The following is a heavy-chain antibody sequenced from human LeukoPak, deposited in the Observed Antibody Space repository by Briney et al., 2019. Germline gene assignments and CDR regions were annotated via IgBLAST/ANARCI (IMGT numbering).Heavy chain of an antibody. J-gene: IGHJ4*02. CDR1: GGSFSGDF. CDR3: ARRRRYFDY. Sequence: SETLSLTCAVYGGSFSGDFWSWIRQSPGKGLEWIGEINHGGSTTYNPSLQSRVTMSVDTSTNQISLKMTSVTAADTAVYYCARRRRYFDYWGQGTLVTVSS. CDR2: INHGGST. V-gene: IGHV4-34*01.